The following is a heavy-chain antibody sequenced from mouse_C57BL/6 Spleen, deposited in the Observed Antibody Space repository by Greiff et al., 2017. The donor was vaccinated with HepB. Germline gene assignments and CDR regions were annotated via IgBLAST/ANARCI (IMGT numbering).Heavy chain of an antibody. Sequence: EVQRVESVAELVRPGASVKLSCTASGFNIKNTYMHWVKQRPEQGLEWIGRIEPANGNTKYAPKFQGTATITADTSSNTAYLQLSSLTSEDTAIYYCARTTVVAPAMDYWGQGTSVTVSS. J-gene: IGHJ4*01. CDR1: GFNIKNTY. D-gene: IGHD1-1*01. V-gene: IGHV14-3*01. CDR2: IEPANGNT. CDR3: ARTTVVAPAMDY.